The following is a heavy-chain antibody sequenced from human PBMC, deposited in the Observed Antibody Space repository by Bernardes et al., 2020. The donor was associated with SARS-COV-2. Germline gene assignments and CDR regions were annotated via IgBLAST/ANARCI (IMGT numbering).Heavy chain of an antibody. D-gene: IGHD2-8*01. CDR1: GFALSSYW. Sequence: GGSLRLSCGASGFALSSYWVHWVRQAPGKGLVWVSRINTDASTTTYADSVKGRFTISRDNAKNTVYLQMNSLRAEDTAVYYCARAGYYRFDYWGQGTLVTVSS. V-gene: IGHV3-74*01. J-gene: IGHJ4*02. CDR2: INTDASTT. CDR3: ARAGYYRFDY.